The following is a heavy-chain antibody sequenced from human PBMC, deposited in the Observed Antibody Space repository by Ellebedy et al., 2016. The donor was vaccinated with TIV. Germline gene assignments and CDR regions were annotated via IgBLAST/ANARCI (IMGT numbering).Heavy chain of an antibody. CDR3: ATHEGTYYYESSGYSEFDL. CDR1: GFTFSSYA. D-gene: IGHD3-22*01. Sequence: GESLKISCAASGFTFSSYAMSWVRQAPGKGLEWVLAIRGSGGSTYYADSVKGRFTISRDNSKNTLYLQMNSLRAEDTAVYYCATHEGTYYYESSGYSEFDLWGRGTLVTVSS. V-gene: IGHV3-23*01. J-gene: IGHJ2*01. CDR2: IRGSGGST.